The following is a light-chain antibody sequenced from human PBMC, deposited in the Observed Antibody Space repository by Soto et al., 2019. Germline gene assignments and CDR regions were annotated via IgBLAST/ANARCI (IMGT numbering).Light chain of an antibody. CDR2: QVS. CDR3: GSYTNSNTRV. V-gene: IGLV2-14*01. J-gene: IGLJ3*02. Sequence: QSALTQPASVSGSPGQSITISCTGTSSDVGGYTYVSWYQQHPGKAPNLMIYQVSNRPSGVSNRFSGSKSGNTASLTISRLQTEDEADYYCGSYTNSNTRVFGGGTKLTVL. CDR1: SSDVGGYTY.